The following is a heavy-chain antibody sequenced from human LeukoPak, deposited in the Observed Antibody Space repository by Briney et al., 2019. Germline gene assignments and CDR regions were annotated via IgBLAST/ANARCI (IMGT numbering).Heavy chain of an antibody. Sequence: PSETLSLTCTVSGGSISSYYWSWIRQPPGKGLEWIGYIYYSGTTNYNPSLRSRVTISVDTSKNQFSLKLSSVTAANTAVYYCARDPSLAAFDIWGQGTMVTVSS. CDR3: ARDPSLAAFDI. CDR2: IYYSGTT. V-gene: IGHV4-59*12. CDR1: GGSISSYY. J-gene: IGHJ3*02.